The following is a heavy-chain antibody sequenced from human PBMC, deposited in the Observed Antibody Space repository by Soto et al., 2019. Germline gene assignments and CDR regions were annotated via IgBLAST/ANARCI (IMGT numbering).Heavy chain of an antibody. V-gene: IGHV1-58*01. CDR3: AAEEEGYCSSTSCGKSYYGMDV. Sequence: SVKVSCKASGFTFTSSAVQWVRQARGQRLEWIGWIVVGSGNTNYAQKFQERVTITRDMSTSTAYMELSSLRSEDTAVYYCAAEEEGYCSSTSCGKSYYGMDVWGQGTTVTVSS. CDR1: GFTFTSSA. D-gene: IGHD2-2*01. J-gene: IGHJ6*02. CDR2: IVVGSGNT.